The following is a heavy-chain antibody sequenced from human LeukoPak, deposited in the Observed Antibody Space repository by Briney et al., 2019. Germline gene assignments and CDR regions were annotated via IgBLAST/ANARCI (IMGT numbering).Heavy chain of an antibody. D-gene: IGHD4-17*01. CDR1: GYTFTGYY. J-gene: IGHJ4*02. V-gene: IGHV1-2*02. CDR2: INPNSGGT. CDR3: ARDYGDYSRFFDY. Sequence: ASVKVSCKASGYTFTGYYMHWVRQAPGQGLEWMGWINPNSGGTNYAQKFQGRVTLTRDTSISTTYMELSRLRSDDTAVYYCARDYGDYSRFFDYWGQGTLVTVSS.